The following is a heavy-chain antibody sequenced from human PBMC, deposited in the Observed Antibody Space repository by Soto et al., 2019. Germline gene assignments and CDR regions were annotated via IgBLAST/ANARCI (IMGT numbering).Heavy chain of an antibody. Sequence: PGGSLRLSCAASGFTFSSYWMHWVRQAPGKGLVWVSRINGDGSSTSYADSVKGRFTISRDNAKNTLYLQMNSLRAEDTAVYYCARGVRGVMGMDVWGKGTTVTVSS. D-gene: IGHD3-10*01. CDR2: INGDGSST. CDR3: ARGVRGVMGMDV. V-gene: IGHV3-74*01. J-gene: IGHJ6*04. CDR1: GFTFSSYW.